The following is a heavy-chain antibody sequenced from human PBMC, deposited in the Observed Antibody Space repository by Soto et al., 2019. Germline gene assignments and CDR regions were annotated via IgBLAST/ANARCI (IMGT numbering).Heavy chain of an antibody. Sequence: SETLSLTCSVSGGSISSSDYYWGWIRQPPGKGLEWIGSIYYSGSTYYNPSLKSRVTISVDTSKNQFSLKLSSVTAADTAVYYCARGLPLPTVTTYYFDYWGQGTLVTVSS. V-gene: IGHV4-39*07. CDR3: ARGLPLPTVTTYYFDY. D-gene: IGHD4-17*01. CDR2: IYYSGST. J-gene: IGHJ4*02. CDR1: GGSISSSDYY.